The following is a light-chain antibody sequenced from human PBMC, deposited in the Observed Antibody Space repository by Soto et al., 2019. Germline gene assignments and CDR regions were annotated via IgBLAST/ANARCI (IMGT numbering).Light chain of an antibody. CDR2: DAS. CDR1: QSVTNS. CDR3: QQHISWPLT. Sequence: EIVLTQSPATLSLYKGERATLSCRASQSVTNSLAWYQQKPGQAPRLLVYDASNRATGIPTRFSGSGSGTDFTLTISNLEPEDFAVYYCQQHISWPLTFGGGTKVDIK. V-gene: IGKV3-11*01. J-gene: IGKJ4*01.